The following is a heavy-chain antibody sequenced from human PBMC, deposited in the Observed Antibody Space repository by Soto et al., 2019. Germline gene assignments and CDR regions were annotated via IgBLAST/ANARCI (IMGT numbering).Heavy chain of an antibody. CDR2: ISWNSGSI. J-gene: IGHJ6*02. CDR3: AKDKGYSYGYYYYGMDV. CDR1: GFTFDDYA. D-gene: IGHD5-18*01. Sequence: GGSLRLSCAASGFTFDDYAMHWVRQAPGKGLEWVSGISWNSGSIGYADSVKGRFTISRDNAKNSLYLQMNSLRAEDTALYYCAKDKGYSYGYYYYGMDVWGQGTTVTVSS. V-gene: IGHV3-9*01.